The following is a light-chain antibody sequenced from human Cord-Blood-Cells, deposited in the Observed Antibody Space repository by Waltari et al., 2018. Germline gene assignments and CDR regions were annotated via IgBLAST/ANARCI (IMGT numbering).Light chain of an antibody. CDR2: DVS. CDR1: SSAVGGYHS. J-gene: IGLJ3*02. V-gene: IGLV2-11*01. CDR3: CSYAGSYTWV. Sequence: QSALTQPRSVSGSPGQSVTISCTGTSSAVGGYHSVSWYQQHPGKAPKLMIYDVSKRPSGVPDRFSGSKSGNTASLTISGLQAEDEADYYCCSYAGSYTWVFGGGTKLTVL.